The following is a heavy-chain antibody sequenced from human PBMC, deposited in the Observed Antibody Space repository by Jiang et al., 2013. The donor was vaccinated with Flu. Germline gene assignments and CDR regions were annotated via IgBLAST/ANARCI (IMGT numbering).Heavy chain of an antibody. D-gene: IGHD2-2*01. Sequence: GSGLVKPSETLSLTCTVSGGSISSSSYYWGWIRQPPGKGLEYFASISYSGSTFYNPSLKSRVTISVDTSKNQFSLRLRSVTAADTAVYYCASSYVVVVPDHFDHWGQGTLVTVSS. CDR2: ISYSGST. CDR1: GGSISSSSYY. CDR3: ASSYVVVVPDHFDH. V-gene: IGHV4-39*07. J-gene: IGHJ4*02.